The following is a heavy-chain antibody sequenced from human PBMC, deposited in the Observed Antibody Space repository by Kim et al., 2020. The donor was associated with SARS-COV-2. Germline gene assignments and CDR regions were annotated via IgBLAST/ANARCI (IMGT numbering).Heavy chain of an antibody. CDR3: ARAQADYASGSLPYFYYGMDV. CDR1: GGTFSSYA. V-gene: IGHV1-69*13. CDR2: IIPIFGTA. Sequence: SVKVSCKASGGTFSSYAISWVRQAPGQGLEWMGGIIPIFGTANYAQKFQGRVTITADESTSTAYMELSSLRSEDTAVYYCARAQADYASGSLPYFYYGMDVWGQGTTVTVSS. D-gene: IGHD3-10*01. J-gene: IGHJ6*02.